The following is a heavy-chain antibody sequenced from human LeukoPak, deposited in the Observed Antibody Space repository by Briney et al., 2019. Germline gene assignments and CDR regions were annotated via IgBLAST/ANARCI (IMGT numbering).Heavy chain of an antibody. CDR3: AELGITMIGGV. V-gene: IGHV3-30*02. CDR1: GFTFSNYG. CDR2: IRYDGSEK. J-gene: IGHJ6*04. D-gene: IGHD3-10*02. Sequence: PGGSLRLSCTASGFTFSNYGMHWVRQAPGKGLEWVAFIRYDGSEKYYADSVKGRITISRDNSKNTLYVQMNSLRAEDTAVYYCAELGITMIGGVWGKGTTVTISS.